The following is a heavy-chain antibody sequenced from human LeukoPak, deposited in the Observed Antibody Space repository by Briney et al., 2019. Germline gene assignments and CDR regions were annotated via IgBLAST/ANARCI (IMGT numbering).Heavy chain of an antibody. CDR3: VRATSVRGVNSWFDP. V-gene: IGHV3-74*01. D-gene: IGHD3-10*01. CDR1: GITFSTLW. Sequence: GGSVGVSRAAPGITFSTLWMHWVRQAPGKGLVWVAHINSDGTSTGYADSVKGRFTISRDTGKNTLYLQMNSLRAEDTAVYYCVRATSVRGVNSWFDPWGQGTLVTVSS. CDR2: INSDGTST. J-gene: IGHJ5*02.